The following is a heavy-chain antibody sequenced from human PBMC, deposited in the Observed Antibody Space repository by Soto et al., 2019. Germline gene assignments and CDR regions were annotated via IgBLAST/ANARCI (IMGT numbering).Heavy chain of an antibody. CDR2: ISGSGGTT. V-gene: IGHV3-23*01. Sequence: PGGSLRLSGAASGFTFSSYAMSWVRQAPGKGLECVSTISGSGGTTYYADSVKGRFTISRANSKNTLYLQMNSLRAEDTAVYYCAKEGGYSYGVFDYGGQEALVTAS. D-gene: IGHD5-18*01. CDR1: GFTFSSYA. CDR3: AKEGGYSYGVFDY. J-gene: IGHJ4*02.